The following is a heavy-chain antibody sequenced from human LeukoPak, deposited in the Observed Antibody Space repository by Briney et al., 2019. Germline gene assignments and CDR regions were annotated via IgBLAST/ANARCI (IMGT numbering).Heavy chain of an antibody. D-gene: IGHD4/OR15-4a*01. CDR2: INPNSGGT. J-gene: IGHJ4*02. Sequence: GASVKVSCKASGYTFTGYYMHWVRQAPGQGLEWMGWINPNSGGTNYAQKFQGRVTMTRDTSTNTVYMELSSLRSDDTAVYYCARDGRMTVANPNYFDSWGQGTLVTVSS. V-gene: IGHV1-2*02. CDR1: GYTFTGYY. CDR3: ARDGRMTVANPNYFDS.